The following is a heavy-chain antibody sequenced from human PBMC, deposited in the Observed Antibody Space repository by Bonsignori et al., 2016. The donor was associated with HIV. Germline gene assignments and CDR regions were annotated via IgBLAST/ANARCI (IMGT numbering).Heavy chain of an antibody. CDR2: IRSRANNYAT. V-gene: IGHV3-73*01. Sequence: WIRQPPGKGLEWVGRIRSRANNYATTYAAAVKGRFTISRDDSKNVAFLQMNSLKTEDTAVYYCMFMPVAASGNANDYWGQGTLVTVSS. D-gene: IGHD6-13*01. CDR3: MFMPVAASGNANDY. J-gene: IGHJ4*02.